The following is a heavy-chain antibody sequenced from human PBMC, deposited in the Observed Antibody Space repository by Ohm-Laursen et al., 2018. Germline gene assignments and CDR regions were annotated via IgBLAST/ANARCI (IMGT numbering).Heavy chain of an antibody. CDR2: IKQDGTEK. CDR1: GFTFSNFW. CDR3: ARDSSGSGGDSDY. D-gene: IGHD3-10*01. J-gene: IGHJ4*02. V-gene: IGHV3-7*03. Sequence: GSLRLSCAASGFTFSNFWMSWVCQAPGKGLEWVASIKQDGTEKHYVESMQGRFTISRDNAKNSVYLQMNSLRAEDTAVYYCARDSSGSGGDSDYWGQGTLVTVSS.